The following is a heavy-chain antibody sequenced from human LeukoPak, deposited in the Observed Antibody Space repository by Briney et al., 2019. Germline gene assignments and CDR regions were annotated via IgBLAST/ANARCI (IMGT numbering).Heavy chain of an antibody. V-gene: IGHV3-23*01. CDR3: AKDRGDWNFVDFDY. Sequence: GGSLRLSCAASGFTFSSYWMHWVRQAPGKGLEWVSMISGSGGNTYYADSVKGRFTISRDNSKNTPYLQISSLRAQETAVYYCAKDRGDWNFVDFDYWGQGTLVTVSS. CDR2: ISGSGGNT. CDR1: GFTFSSYW. J-gene: IGHJ4*02. D-gene: IGHD1-7*01.